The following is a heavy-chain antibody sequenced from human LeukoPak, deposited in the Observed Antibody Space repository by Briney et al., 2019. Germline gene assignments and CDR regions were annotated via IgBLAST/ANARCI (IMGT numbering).Heavy chain of an antibody. CDR2: INTNTGNP. V-gene: IGHV7-4-1*02. D-gene: IGHD2-2*01. J-gene: IGHJ4*02. CDR3: ARQGPGYCSSTSCYGVDS. Sequence: ASVKVSCKASGYTFTSYGISWVRQAPGQGLEWMGWINTNTGNPTYAQGFTGRFVFSLDTSVNTAYLQISSLKAEDTAAYYCARQGPGYCSSTSCYGVDSWGQGTLVTVSS. CDR1: GYTFTSYG.